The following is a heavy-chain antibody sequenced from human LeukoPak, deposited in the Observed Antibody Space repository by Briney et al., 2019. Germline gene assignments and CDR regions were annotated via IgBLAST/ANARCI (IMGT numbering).Heavy chain of an antibody. Sequence: GESLKISCKGSGYSFTSYWIGWVRQMPGKGLEWMGIISFGDSDSRYSPSFQGQVTVSVDKSINTAYLQWSSLKASDTAMYYCARRAGRYSSSWYLGQGKYYFDYWGQGTLVTVSS. CDR2: ISFGDSDS. CDR3: ARRAGRYSSSWYLGQGKYYFDY. D-gene: IGHD6-13*01. V-gene: IGHV5-51*01. CDR1: GYSFTSYW. J-gene: IGHJ4*02.